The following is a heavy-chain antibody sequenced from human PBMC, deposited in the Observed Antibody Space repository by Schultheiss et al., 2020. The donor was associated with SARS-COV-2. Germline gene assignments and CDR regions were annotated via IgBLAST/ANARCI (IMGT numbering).Heavy chain of an antibody. CDR3: ARNEIVGATLGKFDP. V-gene: IGHV3-66*02. Sequence: GGSLRLSCAASGFTVSSNYMSWVRQAPGKGLEWVSVIYSGGSTYYADSVKGRFTISRDNSKNTLYLQMNSLRAEDTAVYYCARNEIVGATLGKFDPWGQGTLVTVSS. J-gene: IGHJ5*02. CDR2: IYSGGST. D-gene: IGHD1-26*01. CDR1: GFTVSSNY.